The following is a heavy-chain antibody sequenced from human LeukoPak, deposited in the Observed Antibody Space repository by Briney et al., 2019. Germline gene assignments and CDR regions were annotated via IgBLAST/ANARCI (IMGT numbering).Heavy chain of an antibody. CDR2: IKQDGSEE. CDR3: ARWNWLPDY. CDR1: GFTFSSYA. J-gene: IGHJ4*02. V-gene: IGHV3-7*01. Sequence: GGSLRLSCAASGFTFSSYAMSWVRQAPGKGLEWVANIKQDGSEEYYVDSVKGRFTISRDNAKSSLYLQMNSLGAEDSAVYYCARWNWLPDYWGQGTLVTVSS. D-gene: IGHD3-9*01.